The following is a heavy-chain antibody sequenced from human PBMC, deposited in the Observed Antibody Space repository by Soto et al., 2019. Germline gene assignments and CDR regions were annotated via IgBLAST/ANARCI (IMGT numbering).Heavy chain of an antibody. CDR1: GYTFTSYY. Sequence: QVQLVQSGAEVKKPGASVKVSCKASGYTFTSYYMYWVRQAPGQGLEWMGIINPSGGSTSYAHKFRGRGTMTRDTSTTTVYRELSSLRSEDTAVYYCARDIVIDPGTLWFDPWGQGTLVTVSS. CDR2: INPSGGST. J-gene: IGHJ5*02. D-gene: IGHD2-15*01. V-gene: IGHV1-46*01. CDR3: ARDIVIDPGTLWFDP.